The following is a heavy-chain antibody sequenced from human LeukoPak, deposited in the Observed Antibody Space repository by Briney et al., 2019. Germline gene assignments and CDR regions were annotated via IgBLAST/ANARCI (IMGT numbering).Heavy chain of an antibody. J-gene: IGHJ4*02. CDR1: GFTFSDYA. V-gene: IGHV3-23*01. Sequence: GGSLRLSCAASGFTFSDYAMTWVRQAAGKGLEWVSSIGDTGRRTYYTDSVKGRFTISRDDSKKAVYLEMSTLRVEDTAIYFCGRHDSFIPFWGQGTLVTVSS. D-gene: IGHD3-16*02. CDR3: GRHDSFIPF. CDR2: IGDTGRRT.